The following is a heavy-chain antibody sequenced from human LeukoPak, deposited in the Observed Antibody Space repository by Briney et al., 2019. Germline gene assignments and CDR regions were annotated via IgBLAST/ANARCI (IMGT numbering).Heavy chain of an antibody. D-gene: IGHD2-2*02. CDR3: GKNRAKVAAAITY. Sequence: PGGSLRLSCAASGFSFDDYAMHWVRQTPGKGLEWVSGISWNSGTIGYADSVKGRFSISRDNAKNSLFLQMNSLRAEDTALYYCGKNRAKVAAAITYRGQGTPVTVSS. CDR2: ISWNSGTI. CDR1: GFSFDDYA. V-gene: IGHV3-9*01. J-gene: IGHJ4*02.